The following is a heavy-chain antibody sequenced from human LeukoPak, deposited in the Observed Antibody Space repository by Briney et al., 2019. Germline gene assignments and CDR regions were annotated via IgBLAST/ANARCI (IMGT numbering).Heavy chain of an antibody. CDR3: AKGYYFDILSGYSSLDS. CDR1: GFTFSSYG. D-gene: IGHD3-9*01. CDR2: ISYDGSNK. V-gene: IGHV3-30*18. J-gene: IGHJ4*02. Sequence: GGSLRLSCAASGFTFSSYGMHWVRQAPGKGLEWVAVISYDGSNKYYADSVKGRFTISRDDSKNTLYLQMNSLRAEDTAAYYCAKGYYFDILSGYSSLDSWGQGTLVTVSS.